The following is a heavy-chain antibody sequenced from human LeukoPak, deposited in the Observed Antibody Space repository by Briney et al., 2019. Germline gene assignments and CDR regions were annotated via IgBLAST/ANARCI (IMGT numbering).Heavy chain of an antibody. D-gene: IGHD6-19*01. V-gene: IGHV1-46*01. J-gene: IGHJ6*03. CDR2: INPSGGST. CDR1: GYTFTSYY. CDR3: ARGRGSSGWYGNYYYYMDV. Sequence: ASVKVSCKASGYTFTSYYMHWVRQAPGQGLEWMGIINPSGGSTSYAQKFQGRVTMTRNTSISTAYMELSSLRSEDTAVYYCARGRGSSGWYGNYYYYMDVWGKGTTVTISS.